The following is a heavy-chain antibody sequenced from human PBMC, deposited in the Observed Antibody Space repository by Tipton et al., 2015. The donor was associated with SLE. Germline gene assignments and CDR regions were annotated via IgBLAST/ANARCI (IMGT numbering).Heavy chain of an antibody. CDR2: INHRGST. CDR3: ARRPGVRRPFDY. J-gene: IGHJ4*02. Sequence: TLSLTCTVSGGSISSHYWSWIRQPPGKGLEWIGEINHRGSTNYNPSLKSRATISVDTSKNQFSLKLSSVTAADTAVYYCARRPGVRRPFDYWGQGTLVTVSS. D-gene: IGHD1-1*01. V-gene: IGHV4-59*11. CDR1: GGSISSHY.